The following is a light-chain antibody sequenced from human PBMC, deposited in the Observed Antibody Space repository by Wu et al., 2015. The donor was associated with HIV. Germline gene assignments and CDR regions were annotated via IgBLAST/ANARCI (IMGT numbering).Light chain of an antibody. J-gene: IGKJ1*01. Sequence: EIVMTQSPATLSVSPGERATLSCRASQSVSSNLAWYQQKPGQAPRLLMYAASTRATGIPARFRGSGSGTEFTLTISSLQSEDFAVYYCQQYNDWLWTFGQGTKVEIK. CDR3: QQYNDWLWT. CDR1: QSVSSN. CDR2: AAS. V-gene: IGKV3-15*01.